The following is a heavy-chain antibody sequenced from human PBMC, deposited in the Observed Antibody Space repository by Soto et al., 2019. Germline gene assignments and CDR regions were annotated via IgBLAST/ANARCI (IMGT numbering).Heavy chain of an antibody. CDR2: IYYSGST. Sequence: PSETLSLTCTVSGGSISSSSYYWGWIRQPPGKGLEWIGSIYYSGSTYYNPSLKSRVTISVDTSKNQFSLKLSSVTAADTAVYYCARIASFVDWGQGTLVTVSS. D-gene: IGHD6-13*01. CDR3: ARIASFVD. CDR1: GGSISSSSYY. J-gene: IGHJ4*02. V-gene: IGHV4-39*01.